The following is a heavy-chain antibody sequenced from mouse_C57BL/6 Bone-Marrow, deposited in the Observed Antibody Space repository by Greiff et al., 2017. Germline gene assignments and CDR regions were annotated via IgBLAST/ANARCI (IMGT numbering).Heavy chain of an antibody. CDR2: IDPNSGGT. CDR1: GYTFTSYW. D-gene: IGHD3-1*01. Sequence: QVQLKQPGAELVKPGASVKLSCKASGYTFTSYWMHWVKHRPGRGLEWIGRIDPNSGGTKYNEQFKSKATLTVDKPSSTASMQLSSLTSEDDAVYYCARNKSLIGLRYLDYWGQGTTLTVSS. J-gene: IGHJ2*01. CDR3: ARNKSLIGLRYLDY. V-gene: IGHV1-72*01.